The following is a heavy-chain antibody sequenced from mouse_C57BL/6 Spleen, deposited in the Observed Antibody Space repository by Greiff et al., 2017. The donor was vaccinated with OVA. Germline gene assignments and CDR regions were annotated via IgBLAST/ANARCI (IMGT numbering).Heavy chain of an antibody. CDR1: GYAFSSSW. CDR3: AREGNFLFDY. V-gene: IGHV1-82*01. D-gene: IGHD2-1*01. J-gene: IGHJ2*01. Sequence: VQLQQSGPELVKPGASVKISCKASGYAFSSSWMNWVKQRPGKGLEWIGRIYPGDGDTNYNGKVKGKATLTADKSSSTAYMQLSSLTSEDSAVYFCAREGNFLFDYWGQGTTLTVSS. CDR2: IYPGDGDT.